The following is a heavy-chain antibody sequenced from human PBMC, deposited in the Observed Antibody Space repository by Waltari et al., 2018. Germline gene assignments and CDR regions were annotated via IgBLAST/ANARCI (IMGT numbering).Heavy chain of an antibody. Sequence: EVQLVESGGGLIQPGGSLRLSCAASGFTFDDYAMHWVRQAPGKGLEWVSGISWNSGSIGYADSVKGRFTISRDNAKNSLYLQMNSLRAEDTALYYCAKDVSYDSSGYLQHWGQGTLVTVSS. J-gene: IGHJ1*01. D-gene: IGHD3-22*01. CDR1: GFTFDDYA. CDR2: ISWNSGSI. CDR3: AKDVSYDSSGYLQH. V-gene: IGHV3-9*01.